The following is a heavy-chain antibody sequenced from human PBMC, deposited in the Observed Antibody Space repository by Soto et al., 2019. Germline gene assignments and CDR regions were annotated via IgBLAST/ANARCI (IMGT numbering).Heavy chain of an antibody. J-gene: IGHJ4*02. CDR3: VRGGRYYMQETYYFDY. CDR1: GGSISSSGYY. D-gene: IGHD3-10*01. V-gene: IGHV4-39*01. Sequence: QLQLQESGPGLVKPSETLSLTCTVSGGSISSSGYYWGWIRQPPGKGLEWIGSIYYSGDTYFYPSLRSRVTISVATSKNQFSLKLSSVTAADTAMYYCVRGGRYYMQETYYFDYWGQGTLVTVSS. CDR2: IYYSGDT.